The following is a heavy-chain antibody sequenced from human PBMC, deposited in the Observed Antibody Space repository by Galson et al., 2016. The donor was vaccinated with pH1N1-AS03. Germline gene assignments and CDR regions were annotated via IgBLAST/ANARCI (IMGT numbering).Heavy chain of an antibody. CDR2: ISTSGDLT. D-gene: IGHD2-2*01. J-gene: IGHJ2*01. CDR3: AQHRLPVPANWYFDL. V-gene: IGHV3-23*01. CDR1: GFTFSSFA. Sequence: SLRLSCAASGFTFSSFAMTWVRQAPGKGLEWVSTISTSGDLTFYADSVKGRFTMSRDNSRNSLYLQMDSLRAEDTAVYFCAQHRLPVPANWYFDLWGRGTLVSVSS.